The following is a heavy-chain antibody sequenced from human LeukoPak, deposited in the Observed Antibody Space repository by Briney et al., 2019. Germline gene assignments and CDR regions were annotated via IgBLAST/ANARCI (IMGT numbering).Heavy chain of an antibody. CDR3: ARLVCGGGSCPAEFDY. D-gene: IGHD2-15*01. J-gene: IGHJ4*02. Sequence: KPSETLSLTCAVYGGSFSGYYWSWIRQPPGKGLEWIGEINHSGSTNYNPSLNSRVTIFIDMSKNQFSLKLSSVTATDTAVYYCARLVCGGGSCPAEFDYWGQGTLVTVSS. V-gene: IGHV4-34*01. CDR1: GGSFSGYY. CDR2: INHSGST.